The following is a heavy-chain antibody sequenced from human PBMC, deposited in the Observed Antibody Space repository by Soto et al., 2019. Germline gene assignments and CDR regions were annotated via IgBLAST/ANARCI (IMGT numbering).Heavy chain of an antibody. Sequence: ASVKVSCRASGYTFTRYYMHWVRQAPGQGLEWMGWINPNSGGTNYAQKFQGWVTMTRDTSISTAYMELSRLRSDDTAVYYCARMMKSGKHWFDPWGQGTLVTVSS. CDR1: GYTFTRYY. J-gene: IGHJ5*02. D-gene: IGHD3-16*01. CDR2: INPNSGGT. CDR3: ARMMKSGKHWFDP. V-gene: IGHV1-2*04.